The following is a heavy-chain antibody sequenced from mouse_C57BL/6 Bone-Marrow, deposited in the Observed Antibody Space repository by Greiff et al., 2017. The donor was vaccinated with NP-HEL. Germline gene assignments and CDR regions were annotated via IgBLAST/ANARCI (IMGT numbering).Heavy chain of an antibody. CDR1: GYTFTSYW. D-gene: IGHD1-1*01. J-gene: IGHJ1*03. CDR3: ARHGSSCYWYFDV. Sequence: QVQLQQPGAELVKPGASVKLSCKASGYTFTSYWMHWVKQRPGQGLEWIGMIHPNSGSTNYNEKFKSKATLTVDKSSSTAYMQLSSLTSEDSAVXYCARHGSSCYWYFDVWGTGTTVTVSS. CDR2: IHPNSGST. V-gene: IGHV1-64*01.